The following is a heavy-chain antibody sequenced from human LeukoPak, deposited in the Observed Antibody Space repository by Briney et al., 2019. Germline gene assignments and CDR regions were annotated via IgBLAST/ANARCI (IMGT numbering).Heavy chain of an antibody. CDR3: ARGGDYYDSSAPQDWFDP. CDR2: INPNSGGT. CDR1: GYTFTGYY. V-gene: IGHV1-2*02. J-gene: IGHJ5*02. D-gene: IGHD3-22*01. Sequence: GASVKVSCKASGYTFTGYYMHWVRQAPGQGLEWMGWINPNSGGTNYAQKFQGRVTMTRDTSISTAYMELSSLRSEDTAVYYCARGGDYYDSSAPQDWFDPWGQGTLVTVSS.